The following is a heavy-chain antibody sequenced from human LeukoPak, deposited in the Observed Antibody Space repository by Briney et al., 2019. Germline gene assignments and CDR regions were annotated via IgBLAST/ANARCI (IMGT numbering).Heavy chain of an antibody. CDR2: IYYSGST. J-gene: IGHJ5*02. D-gene: IGHD2-2*01. Sequence: SETLSLTCTVSGYSISSGYYWGWIRQPPGKGLEWIGSIYYSGSTYYNPSLKSRVTIPVDTSKNQFSLKLSSVTAADTAVYYCARNIVVNWFDPWGQGTLVTVSS. CDR3: ARNIVVNWFDP. V-gene: IGHV4-38-2*02. CDR1: GYSISSGYY.